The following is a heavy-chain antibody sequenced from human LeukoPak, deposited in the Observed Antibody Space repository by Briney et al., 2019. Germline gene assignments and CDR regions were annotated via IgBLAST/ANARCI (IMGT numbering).Heavy chain of an antibody. J-gene: IGHJ6*02. Sequence: PGRSLRLSCAASGFTFSSYGMHWVRQAPGKGLEWVAVIWYDGSNKYYADSVKGRFTISRDNSKNTLYLQMNILRAEDTAVYYCARDTQQLLYYYGMDVWGQGTTVTVSS. D-gene: IGHD6-13*01. V-gene: IGHV3-33*01. CDR1: GFTFSSYG. CDR2: IWYDGSNK. CDR3: ARDTQQLLYYYGMDV.